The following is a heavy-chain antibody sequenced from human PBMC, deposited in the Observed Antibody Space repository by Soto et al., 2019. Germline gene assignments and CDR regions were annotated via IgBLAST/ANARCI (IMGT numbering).Heavy chain of an antibody. V-gene: IGHV4-61*01. J-gene: IGHJ4*02. CDR2: IYYNGGT. CDR3: ARDGGQGRGVIGHY. Sequence: SQTLSLTCRVSGDSVNSENSYWNWIGQAPGKGPEWIGYIYYNGGTNYNPSLKSRATILLDTSTKQFSLTLTSVTAADTAVYYCARDGGQGRGVIGHYWGRGILVTVSS. D-gene: IGHD3-16*02. CDR1: GDSVNSENSY.